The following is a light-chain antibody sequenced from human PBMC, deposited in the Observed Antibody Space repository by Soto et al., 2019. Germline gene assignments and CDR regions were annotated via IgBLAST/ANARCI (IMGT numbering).Light chain of an antibody. CDR1: QSISSW. CDR3: QQYNSYLGT. J-gene: IGKJ1*01. V-gene: IGKV1-5*01. CDR2: DAS. Sequence: EIQFIQVVAALFKSIGDRVTITCRASQSISSWLAWYQQKPGKAPKLLIYDASSLESGVPSRFSGSGSGTKFTLTISSLQPDDFATYYCQQYNSYLGTFGQGTKVDIK.